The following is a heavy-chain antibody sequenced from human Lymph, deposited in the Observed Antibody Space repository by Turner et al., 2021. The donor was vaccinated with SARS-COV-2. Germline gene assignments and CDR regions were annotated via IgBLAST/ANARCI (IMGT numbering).Heavy chain of an antibody. D-gene: IGHD3-3*01. CDR1: GFSFSSYG. J-gene: IGHJ6*02. Sequence: QVQLVASGGGVVQPGRSLTLYCAASGFSFSSYGMHLVRQAPGKGLEWVAVISHDGSNKYYADSVKCRFTISRDNSKNTLYLQMNSLGAEDTAVYYCAKVRSIFGVVIGGMDVWGQGTTVTVSS. CDR2: ISHDGSNK. V-gene: IGHV3-30*18. CDR3: AKVRSIFGVVIGGMDV.